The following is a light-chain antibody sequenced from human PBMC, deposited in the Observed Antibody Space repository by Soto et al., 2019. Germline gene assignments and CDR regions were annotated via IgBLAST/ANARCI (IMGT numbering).Light chain of an antibody. J-gene: IGKJ2*01. CDR3: QQYDDWPRT. V-gene: IGKV3-15*01. Sequence: EIVLTQSPATLSLSPGERATLSCRTSQPLNNYLAWYQQKVGQSPRLLIYGASSRATGVPTRFSGSGSGTQFTLTIRDLQSEDFAVYFCQQYDDWPRTFGQGTKLEIK. CDR1: QPLNNY. CDR2: GAS.